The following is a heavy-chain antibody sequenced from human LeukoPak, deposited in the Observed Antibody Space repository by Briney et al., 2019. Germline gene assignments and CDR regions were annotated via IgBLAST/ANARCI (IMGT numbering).Heavy chain of an antibody. CDR1: GFIFSNDA. J-gene: IGHJ4*02. Sequence: GGSLRLSCAASGFIFSNDAMHWVRQAPGKGLEWVAVISYDGSNKYYADSVKGRFTISRDNSKNTLYLQMNSLRAEDTAVYYCARDRSGWYFDYWGQGTLVTVSS. D-gene: IGHD6-19*01. V-gene: IGHV3-30*19. CDR2: ISYDGSNK. CDR3: ARDRSGWYFDY.